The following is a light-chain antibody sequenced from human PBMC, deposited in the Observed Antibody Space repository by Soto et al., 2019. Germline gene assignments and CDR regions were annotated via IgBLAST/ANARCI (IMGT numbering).Light chain of an antibody. CDR3: QQLNTYPLT. V-gene: IGKV1-5*01. Sequence: DTQMKQCPSTLFGTVGDRVIIHCRASQTMSSWVACYQQKSGKAPKLLIYGAAALQSGVPSGFSGSGSGTDFTLTISSLQPEDFATYYCQQLNTYPLTFGGGTKVDIK. CDR1: QTMSSW. J-gene: IGKJ4*01. CDR2: GAA.